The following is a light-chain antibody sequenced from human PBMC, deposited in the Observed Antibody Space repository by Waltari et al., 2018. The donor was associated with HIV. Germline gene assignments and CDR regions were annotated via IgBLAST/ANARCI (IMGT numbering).Light chain of an antibody. Sequence: DIQLTQSPSFLSASVGDRVTITCRASKGVRTYLAWYQQNPGKAPKLLIYGAYTLQSGVPSRFSGSGSGTEFTLTISSLQPGDSAIYYCQQLNSYPHSFGQGTKLEIK. CDR3: QQLNSYPHS. J-gene: IGKJ2*03. V-gene: IGKV1-9*01. CDR1: KGVRTY. CDR2: GAY.